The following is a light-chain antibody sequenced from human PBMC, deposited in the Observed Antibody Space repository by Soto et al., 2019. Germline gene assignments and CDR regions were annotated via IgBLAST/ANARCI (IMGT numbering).Light chain of an antibody. Sequence: IQLTQSPSSLSASVGDRVSITCRASQDIKTYLAWYQQKRGEAPKLLISGTFTLQSGVPSRFNGSGSGTDFTLTISRLQPEDFATYYYQHLNNYPPFTFGPGTKVD. CDR1: QDIKTY. J-gene: IGKJ3*01. CDR3: QHLNNYPPFT. V-gene: IGKV1-9*01. CDR2: GTF.